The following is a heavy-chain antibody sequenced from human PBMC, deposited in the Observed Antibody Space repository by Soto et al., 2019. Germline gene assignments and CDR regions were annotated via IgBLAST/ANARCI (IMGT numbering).Heavy chain of an antibody. J-gene: IGHJ4*02. CDR1: GASIRNYY. CDR2: IYNGART. Sequence: QVHLQEAGPGLVKPSETMSLTCTASGASIRNYYWNWVRQFPGKGLEWIGHIYNGARTNYIPSLKSRVTISVDTSKNQFSLKLSSVTVADTAVYYCAQTTGWPGFDYWCQGTLVAVSS. V-gene: IGHV4-59*01. CDR3: AQTTGWPGFDY. D-gene: IGHD6-19*01.